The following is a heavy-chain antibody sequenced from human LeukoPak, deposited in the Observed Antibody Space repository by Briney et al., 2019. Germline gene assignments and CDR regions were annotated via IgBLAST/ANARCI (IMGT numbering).Heavy chain of an antibody. J-gene: IGHJ4*02. CDR3: ARDIYPDSSGTAFDS. Sequence: GGSLRLSCDASGFTFSSYGMNWVRQAPGEGLEWVSGVASGGSPYYADSVQGRFTVSRDNTKNTLYVQMNSLRAEDTALYYCARDIYPDSSGTAFDSWGQGTLVTVS. CDR1: GFTFSSYG. D-gene: IGHD3-22*01. V-gene: IGHV3-23*01. CDR2: VASGGSP.